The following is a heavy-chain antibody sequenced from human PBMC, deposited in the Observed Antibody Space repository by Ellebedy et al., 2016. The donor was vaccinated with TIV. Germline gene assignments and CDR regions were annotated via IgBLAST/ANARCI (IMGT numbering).Heavy chain of an antibody. J-gene: IGHJ4*02. CDR3: ARGAATASFY. V-gene: IGHV3-53*01. CDR1: GFTVSSTY. D-gene: IGHD6-13*01. Sequence: GGSLRLSCAASGFTVSSTYMSWVRQAPGKGLEWVSVIYSGGTTYYADSVKGRFTISRDISKNTVYLQMSSLRAEGTAVYYCARGAATASFYWGQGTLVTVSS. CDR2: IYSGGTT.